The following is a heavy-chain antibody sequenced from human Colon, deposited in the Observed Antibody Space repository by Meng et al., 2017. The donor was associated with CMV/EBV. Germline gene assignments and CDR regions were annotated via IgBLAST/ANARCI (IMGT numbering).Heavy chain of an antibody. J-gene: IGHJ4*02. CDR2: ISSSSSYI. CDR1: GFTFSSYS. V-gene: IGHV3-21*01. D-gene: IGHD5-24*01. Sequence: GESLKISCAASGFTFSSYSMNWVRQAPGKGLEWVSSISSSSSYIYYADSVKGRFTISRDNAKNSLYLQMNSLRAEDTALYYCARDDGDYWGQGMLVTVSS. CDR3: ARDDGDY.